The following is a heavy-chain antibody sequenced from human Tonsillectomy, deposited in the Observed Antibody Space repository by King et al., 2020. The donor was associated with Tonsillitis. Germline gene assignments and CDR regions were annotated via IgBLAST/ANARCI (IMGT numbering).Heavy chain of an antibody. V-gene: IGHV1-69*06. D-gene: IGHD6-13*01. CDR2: IIPKFGAT. J-gene: IGHJ6*03. CDR3: ARDTVIGHSIDYYYYMDV. Sequence: VQLVQSGAEVKKPGSSVMVSCQASGGTFSSYAISWVRQAPGQGLEWMGGIIPKFGATNYAQKFQDRVTITADKSTSTAYMELSSLRSEDTAVYYCARDTVIGHSIDYYYYMDVWGEGTTVTVSS. CDR1: GGTFSSYA.